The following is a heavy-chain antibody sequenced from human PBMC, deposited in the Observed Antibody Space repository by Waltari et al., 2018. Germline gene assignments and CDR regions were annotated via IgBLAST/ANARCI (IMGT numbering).Heavy chain of an antibody. CDR3: ARREAEAGRGFDY. Sequence: QLQLQESGPGLVKPSATLSLICTVSGASISSRSYYWGWIRQPPGKGLEWIGSIYYSGRTYYNPSLKSRVTISVDTSKNQFSLKLSSVTAADTAVYYCARREAEAGRGFDYWGQGTLVTVSS. D-gene: IGHD6-19*01. CDR2: IYYSGRT. J-gene: IGHJ4*02. CDR1: GASISSRSYY. V-gene: IGHV4-39*01.